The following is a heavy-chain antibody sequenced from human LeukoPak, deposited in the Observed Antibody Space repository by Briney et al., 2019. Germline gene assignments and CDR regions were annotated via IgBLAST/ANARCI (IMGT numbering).Heavy chain of an antibody. Sequence: GRSLRLSCAASGFTFSSYGMHWVRQAPGKGLEWVAVISYDGSNKYYADSVKGRFTISRDNSKNTLYLQMNSLRAEDTAVYYCAKSEGSGYGLDYWGQGILVTVSS. D-gene: IGHD5-12*01. V-gene: IGHV3-30*18. J-gene: IGHJ4*02. CDR1: GFTFSSYG. CDR2: ISYDGSNK. CDR3: AKSEGSGYGLDY.